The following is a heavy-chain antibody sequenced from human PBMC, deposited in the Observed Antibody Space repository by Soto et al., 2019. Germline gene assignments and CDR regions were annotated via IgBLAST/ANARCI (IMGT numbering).Heavy chain of an antibody. CDR2: IKSKTDGGTT. J-gene: IGHJ4*02. D-gene: IGHD3-22*01. Sequence: GSLRLSCAASGFTFSNAWMSWVRQAPGKGLEWVGRIKSKTDGGTTDYAAPVKGRFTISRDDSKNTLYLQMNSLKTEDTAVYYCTSIHCYYDSSGYTRIDYWGQGTLVTVSS. CDR3: TSIHCYYDSSGYTRIDY. CDR1: GFTFSNAW. V-gene: IGHV3-15*01.